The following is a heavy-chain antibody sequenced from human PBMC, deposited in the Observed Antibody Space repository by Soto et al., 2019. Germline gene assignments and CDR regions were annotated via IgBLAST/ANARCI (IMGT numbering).Heavy chain of an antibody. CDR2: IYHSGST. D-gene: IGHD2-15*01. Sequence: QVQLQESGPGLVKPSGTLSLTCAVSGGSISSSNWWSWVRRPPGKGLEWIGEIYHSGSTNYNPSLKRRVTISVDKSKNLFSLKLSSVTAADTAVYYCARDGPYCSGGSCYSLDYWGQGTLVTVSS. CDR1: GGSISSSNW. CDR3: ARDGPYCSGGSCYSLDY. J-gene: IGHJ4*02. V-gene: IGHV4-4*02.